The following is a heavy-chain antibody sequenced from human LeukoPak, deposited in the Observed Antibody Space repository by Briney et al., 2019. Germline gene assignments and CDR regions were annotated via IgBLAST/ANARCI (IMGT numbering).Heavy chain of an antibody. CDR2: IKQDGSEK. V-gene: IGHV3-7*03. J-gene: IGHJ3*02. CDR1: GFTFSSYW. D-gene: IGHD7-27*01. CDR3: ASRNNNWGSAFDI. Sequence: GGSLRLSCAASGFTFSSYWMSWVRQAPGKGLEWVANIKQDGSEKYYVDSVKGRFTISGDNAKNSLYLQMNSLRAGDTAVYYCASRNNNWGSAFDIWGQGTMVTVSS.